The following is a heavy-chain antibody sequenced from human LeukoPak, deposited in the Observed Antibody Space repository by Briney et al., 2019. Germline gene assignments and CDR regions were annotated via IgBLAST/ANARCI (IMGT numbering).Heavy chain of an antibody. CDR3: ARGPGGGIAARHYYYYMDV. J-gene: IGHJ6*03. V-gene: IGHV4-38-2*02. Sequence: SETLSLTCTVSGYSISSGYYWGWIRQPPGKGLEWIGSIYHSGSTYYNPSLKSRVTISVDTSKNQFSLKLSSVTAADTAVYYCARGPGGGIAARHYYYYMDVWGKGTTVTISS. CDR1: GYSISSGYY. D-gene: IGHD6-6*01. CDR2: IYHSGST.